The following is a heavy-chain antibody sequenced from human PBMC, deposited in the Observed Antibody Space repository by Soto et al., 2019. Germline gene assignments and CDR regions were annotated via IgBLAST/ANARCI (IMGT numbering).Heavy chain of an antibody. CDR1: GFTFSSYG. CDR3: AKDGSTVTSLYYYYGMDV. CDR2: ISYDGSNK. Sequence: SLRLSCAASGFTFSSYGMYWVRQAPGKGMEWVAVISYDGSNKYYADSVKGRFTISRDNSKNTLYLQMNSLRAEDTAVYYCAKDGSTVTSLYYYYGMDVWGQGTTVTVSS. D-gene: IGHD4-4*01. J-gene: IGHJ6*02. V-gene: IGHV3-30*18.